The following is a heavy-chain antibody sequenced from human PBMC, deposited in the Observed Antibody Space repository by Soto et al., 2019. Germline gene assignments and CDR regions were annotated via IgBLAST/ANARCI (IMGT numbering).Heavy chain of an antibody. CDR3: ARSRIAAAGTKLWPYTDFDT. J-gene: IGHJ3*02. V-gene: IGHV3-23*01. D-gene: IGHD6-13*01. Sequence: GGSLRLSCAASGFTFSSYAMSWVRQAPGKGLEWVSAISGSGGSTYYADSVKGRFTISRDNSKNTLYLQMNSPRAEDTAVYYCARSRIAAAGTKLWPYTDFDTWGQGTMLTVSS. CDR1: GFTFSSYA. CDR2: ISGSGGST.